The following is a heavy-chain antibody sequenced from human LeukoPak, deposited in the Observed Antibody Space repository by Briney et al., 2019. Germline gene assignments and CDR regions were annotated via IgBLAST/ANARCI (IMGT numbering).Heavy chain of an antibody. V-gene: IGHV4-39*01. CDR3: ARQGRLYYYYGMDV. CDR1: GGSISSSSYY. Sequence: SETLSLTCTVSGGSISSSSYYWGWIRQPPGKGLEWIGSIYYSRGTYYNPSLKSRVTISVDTSKNQFSLKLSSVTAADTAVYYCARQGRLYYYYGMDVWGQGTTVTVSS. J-gene: IGHJ6*02. CDR2: IYYSRGT.